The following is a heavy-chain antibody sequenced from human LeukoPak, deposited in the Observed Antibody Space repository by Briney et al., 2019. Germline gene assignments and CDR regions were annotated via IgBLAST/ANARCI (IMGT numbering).Heavy chain of an antibody. V-gene: IGHV7-4-1*02. CDR2: INTNTGNP. CDR3: ARGPERTRYYDSSGYQIDY. D-gene: IGHD3-22*01. J-gene: IGHJ4*02. CDR1: GYTFTSYG. Sequence: ASVKVSCKASGYTFTSYGISWVRQAPGQGLEWMGWINTNTGNPTYAQGFTGRFVFSLDTSVSTAYLQISSLKAEDNAVYYCARGPERTRYYDSSGYQIDYWGQGTLVTVSS.